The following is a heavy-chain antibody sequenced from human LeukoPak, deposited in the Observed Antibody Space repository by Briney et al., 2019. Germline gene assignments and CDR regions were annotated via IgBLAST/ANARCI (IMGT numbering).Heavy chain of an antibody. D-gene: IGHD7-27*01. V-gene: IGHV3-7*01. Sequence: GGSLRLSCVASGFSFSDSWMSWVRQAPGKGLEWVADIDKDGSVRDYVDSVKGRFTISRGNAKNSLYLQMDSLRAEDTAVYYCATYTNWVAGDVWGQGTTVSVSS. CDR2: IDKDGSVR. CDR1: GFSFSDSW. CDR3: ATYTNWVAGDV. J-gene: IGHJ6*02.